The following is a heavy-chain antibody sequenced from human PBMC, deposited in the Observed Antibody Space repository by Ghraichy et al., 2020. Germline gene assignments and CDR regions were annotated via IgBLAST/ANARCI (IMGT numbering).Heavy chain of an antibody. D-gene: IGHD3-22*01. CDR1: GFTFSSYG. J-gene: IGHJ2*01. Sequence: GESLNISCAASGFTFSSYGMHWVRQAPGKGLEWVAVIWYDGSNKYYADSVKGRFTISRDNSKNTLYLQMNSLRAEDTAVYYCARPHYDSSGYYSLSYFDLWGRGTLVTVSS. CDR2: IWYDGSNK. CDR3: ARPHYDSSGYYSLSYFDL. V-gene: IGHV3-33*08.